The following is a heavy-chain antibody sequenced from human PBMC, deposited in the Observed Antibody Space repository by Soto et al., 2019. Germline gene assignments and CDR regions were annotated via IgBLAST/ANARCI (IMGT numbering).Heavy chain of an antibody. Sequence: GGSLRLSCAASGFTFSSYSMNWVRQAPGKGLEWVSYISSSSSTIYYPDSVKGRFTISRDNAKNSLYLQMNSLRAEDTAVYYCARDRSDPYSKDSAFDIWGQGTMVTVSS. CDR3: ARDRSDPYSKDSAFDI. CDR2: ISSSSSTI. J-gene: IGHJ3*02. CDR1: GFTFSSYS. V-gene: IGHV3-48*01. D-gene: IGHD6-13*01.